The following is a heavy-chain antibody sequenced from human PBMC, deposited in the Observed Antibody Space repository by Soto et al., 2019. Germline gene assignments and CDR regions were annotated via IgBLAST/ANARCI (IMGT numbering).Heavy chain of an antibody. Sequence: GGSLRLSCAASGFTFSSYWMSWVRQAPGKGLEWVANIKQDGSEKYYVDSVKGRFTISRDNAKNSLYLQMNSLRAEDTAGYYCARDPMGELLLTVRGWRQHWYFDLWGRGTLVTVSS. J-gene: IGHJ2*01. V-gene: IGHV3-7*05. D-gene: IGHD1-26*01. CDR3: ARDPMGELLLTVRGWRQHWYFDL. CDR2: IKQDGSEK. CDR1: GFTFSSYW.